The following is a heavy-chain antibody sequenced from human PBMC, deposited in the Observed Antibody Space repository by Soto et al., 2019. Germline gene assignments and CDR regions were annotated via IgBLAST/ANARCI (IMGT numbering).Heavy chain of an antibody. CDR1: GFTFSSYA. J-gene: IGHJ6*02. CDR3: ARSAMTYYYGMDV. CDR2: ISYDGSNK. Sequence: GGSLRLSCAASGFTFSSYAMHWVRQAPGKGLEWVAVISYDGSNKYYADSVKGRFTISRDNSKNTLYLQMNSLRAEDTAVYYCARSAMTYYYGMDVWGQGTTVTVSS. V-gene: IGHV3-30-3*01. D-gene: IGHD2-2*01.